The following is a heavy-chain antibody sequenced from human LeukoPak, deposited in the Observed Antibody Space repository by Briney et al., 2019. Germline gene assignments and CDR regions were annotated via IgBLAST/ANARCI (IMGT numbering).Heavy chain of an antibody. CDR1: GFTFSSYS. J-gene: IGHJ4*02. CDR2: ISSSSSYI. Sequence: GGSLRLSCAASGFTFSSYSMNWVRQAPGKGLEWVSSISSSSSYIYYADSVKGRFTISRDNAKNSLYLQMNSLRAEDTAVYYCARGSIVVVPAAHFDYWGQGTLVTVSS. D-gene: IGHD2-2*01. V-gene: IGHV3-21*01. CDR3: ARGSIVVVPAAHFDY.